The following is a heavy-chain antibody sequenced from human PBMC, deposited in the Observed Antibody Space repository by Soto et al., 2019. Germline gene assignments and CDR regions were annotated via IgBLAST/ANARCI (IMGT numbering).Heavy chain of an antibody. J-gene: IGHJ6*02. CDR1: GYRFINYW. CDR2: IYPADSDT. D-gene: IGHD3-16*01. CDR3: SRLRTPPFEESGMDV. Sequence: PGEPMNVSYEGSGYRFINYWCALVRQLPGKGLEWMGSIYPADSDTRYSPSFQGQVTISADRSISTAYLQWSSLKASDTAMYYFSRLRTPPFEESGMDVSGHRIGVTVS. V-gene: IGHV5-51*01.